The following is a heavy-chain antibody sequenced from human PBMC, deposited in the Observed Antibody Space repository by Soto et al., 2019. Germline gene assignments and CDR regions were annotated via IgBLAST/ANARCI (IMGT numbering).Heavy chain of an antibody. V-gene: IGHV3-23*01. D-gene: IGHD6-13*01. CDR3: AKTRIASAGTGLYYYYGMDV. CDR1: GFTFSSYA. J-gene: IGHJ6*02. Sequence: EVQLLESGGGLVQPGGSLRLSCAASGFTFSSYAMSWVRQAPGKGLEWVSAISGSGGSTYYADSVKGRFTISRDNSKNTLHLQMNSLRAEDTAVYYCAKTRIASAGTGLYYYYGMDVWGQGTMVTVSS. CDR2: ISGSGGST.